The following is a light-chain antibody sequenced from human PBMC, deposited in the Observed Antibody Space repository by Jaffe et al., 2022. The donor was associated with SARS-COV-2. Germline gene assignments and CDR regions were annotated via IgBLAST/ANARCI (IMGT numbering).Light chain of an antibody. CDR2: DVY. J-gene: IGLJ3*02. V-gene: IGLV2-11*02. Sequence: QSALTQPRSVSGSPGQSVTISCTGTSSDIGGTKYVSWYQQRPGKAPKLMIFDVYKRPSGVPDRFSGSKSGNTASLTISGLQAEDEADYYCCSYAGSSTFVVFGGGTQLTVL. CDR1: SSDIGGTKY. CDR3: CSYAGSSTFVV.